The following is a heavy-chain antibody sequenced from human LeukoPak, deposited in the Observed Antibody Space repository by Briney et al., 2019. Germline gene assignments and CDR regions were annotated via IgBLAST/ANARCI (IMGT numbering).Heavy chain of an antibody. J-gene: IGHJ6*02. V-gene: IGHV3-30*02. D-gene: IGHD3-9*01. CDR1: GLKFRNYG. CDR3: AKGVGPLSYYGVDV. Sequence: GGSLRLSCVASGLKFRNYGMHWVRQAPGKGLEWVTFIWYDGSHQYYIDSVKGRFTVSRDNAKSTLYLQMDSLRAEDTAVYYCAKGVGPLSYYGVDVWGQGTTVTVSS. CDR2: IWYDGSHQ.